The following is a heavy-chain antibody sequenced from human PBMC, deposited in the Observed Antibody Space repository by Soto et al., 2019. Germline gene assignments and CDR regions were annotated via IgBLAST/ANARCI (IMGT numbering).Heavy chain of an antibody. V-gene: IGHV3-30*18. CDR2: ISYDGSNK. Sequence: QVQLVESGGGVVQPGRSLRLSCAASGFTFSSYGMHWVRQVPGKGLEWVAVISYDGSNKYYADSVKGRFTISRDNSKNTLYLQMNSLRAEDTAVYYCAKDGQIAVAEHWGQGTLVTVSS. CDR1: GFTFSSYG. CDR3: AKDGQIAVAEH. D-gene: IGHD6-19*01. J-gene: IGHJ1*01.